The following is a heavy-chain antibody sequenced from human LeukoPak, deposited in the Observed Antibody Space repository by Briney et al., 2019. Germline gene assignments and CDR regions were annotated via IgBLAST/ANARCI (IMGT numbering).Heavy chain of an antibody. V-gene: IGHV3-7*01. CDR3: SNGIYDSSY. CDR1: GFTFTRYW. J-gene: IGHJ4*02. CDR2: VKQDGSQA. Sequence: GGSLRLSCATSGFTFTRYWTAGIRQSPGKGLEWVANVKQDGSQAYYLESVEGRFTISRDNAKTSLYLHMNNLRAEDTAVYYCSNGIYDSSYWGQGTLVTVSS. D-gene: IGHD6-6*01.